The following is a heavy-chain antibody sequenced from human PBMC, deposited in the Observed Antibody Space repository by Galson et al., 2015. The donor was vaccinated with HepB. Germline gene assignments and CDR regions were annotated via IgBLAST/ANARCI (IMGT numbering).Heavy chain of an antibody. CDR2: ISWDGGST. V-gene: IGHV3-43*01. Sequence: SLRLSCAASGFTFDDYTMHWVRQAPGKGLEWVSLISWDGGSTYYADSVKGRFTISRDNSKNSLYLQMNSLRTEDTALYYCAKEATSGSSGWYSNWFDPWGQGTLVTVSS. CDR1: GFTFDDYT. CDR3: AKEATSGSSGWYSNWFDP. D-gene: IGHD6-19*01. J-gene: IGHJ5*02.